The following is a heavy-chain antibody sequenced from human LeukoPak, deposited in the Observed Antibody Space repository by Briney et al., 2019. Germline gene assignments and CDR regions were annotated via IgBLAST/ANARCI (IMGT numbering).Heavy chain of an antibody. J-gene: IGHJ6*02. CDR2: ISYDGTTT. CDR1: GFSFSDFG. CDR3: ARGEYYYGMDV. Sequence: GGSLRLSCVASGFSFSDFGMHWIRQAPGKGLEWVAVISYDGTTTNYGDSVKGRFTISRDNSKNTLYLQMNSLRADDTAVYYCARGEYYYGMDVWGQGTTVTVFS. D-gene: IGHD1-26*01. V-gene: IGHV3-33*05.